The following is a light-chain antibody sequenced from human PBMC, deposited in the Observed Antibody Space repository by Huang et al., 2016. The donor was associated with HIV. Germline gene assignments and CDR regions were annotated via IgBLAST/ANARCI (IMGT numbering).Light chain of an antibody. CDR1: QSVSSN. J-gene: IGKJ4*01. V-gene: IGKV3-15*01. CDR3: QQYYYWPLT. CDR2: GAA. Sequence: EIVMTQSPATLSVSPGERATLSCRASQSVSSNLAWYQQNPGQAPRLLIYGAATRATGIPARFSGSGSGTEFTLTISSLQSEDFAVYYCQQYYYWPLTFGGGTKVEIK.